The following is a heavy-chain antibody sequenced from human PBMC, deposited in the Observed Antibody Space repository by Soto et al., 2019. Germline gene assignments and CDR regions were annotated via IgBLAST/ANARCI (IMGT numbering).Heavy chain of an antibody. V-gene: IGHV1-69*01. CDR2: IMPLFGTP. CDR1: GGTFNNNL. CDR3: TRETRAYGGLADY. Sequence: QVQLVQSGAEVKKPGSSVKVSCKVSGGTFNNNLINWVRQAPGQGLEWMGGIMPLFGTPNYAQKFQGRVTITADASTSTAYMELTSLTSHDTAVYYCTRETRAYGGLADYWGQGTLVTVSS. J-gene: IGHJ4*02. D-gene: IGHD4-17*01.